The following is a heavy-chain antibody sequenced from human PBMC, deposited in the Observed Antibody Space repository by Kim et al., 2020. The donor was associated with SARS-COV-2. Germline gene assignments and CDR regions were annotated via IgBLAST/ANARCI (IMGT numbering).Heavy chain of an antibody. CDR1: GFTFSSYA. CDR3: AKDLFSSLVMKYYFDY. D-gene: IGHD3-22*01. Sequence: GGSLRLSCAASGFTFSSYAMTWVRQAPGKGLEWVSGISGSGGSTYYADSVKGRFTISRDNSKNTLYLQMNSLRAEDTALYYCAKDLFSSLVMKYYFDYWGQGTLVTVSS. CDR2: ISGSGGST. J-gene: IGHJ4*02. V-gene: IGHV3-23*01.